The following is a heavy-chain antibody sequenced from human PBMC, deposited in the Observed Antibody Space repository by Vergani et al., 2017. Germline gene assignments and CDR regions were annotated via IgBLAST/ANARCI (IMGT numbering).Heavy chain of an antibody. CDR3: AKGHSGQIGSPHDYYFDY. CDR1: GFIFNYYE. J-gene: IGHJ4*02. D-gene: IGHD1-26*01. CDR2: IRSYGGSE. Sequence: QVHLVESGGGVVQPGGSLRLSCAASGFIFNYYEINWVRQAPGKGLEWVSFIRSYGGSEMYADSVRGRFTISRDNSKNTVSLEMLSLRTEDTAVYYCAKGHSGQIGSPHDYYFDYWGQGTLVTVSS. V-gene: IGHV3-30*02.